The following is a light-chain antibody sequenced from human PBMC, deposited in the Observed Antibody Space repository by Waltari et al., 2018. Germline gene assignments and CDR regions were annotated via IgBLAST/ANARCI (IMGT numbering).Light chain of an antibody. CDR3: QSWDTGINV. J-gene: IGLJ2*01. Sequence: QLVLTQPPSASTSLGASVKLTCTLNSGHTRYAIAWHQQQPEKGPRFLMKLDSDGSPTKGDGIPDRFSGSSSGVERYLILSSLQSEDEADYYCQSWDTGINVFGGGTKLTVL. CDR1: SGHTRYA. V-gene: IGLV4-69*01. CDR2: LDSDGSP.